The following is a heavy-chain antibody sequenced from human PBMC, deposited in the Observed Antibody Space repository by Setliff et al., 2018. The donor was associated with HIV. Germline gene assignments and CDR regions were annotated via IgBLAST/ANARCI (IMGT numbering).Heavy chain of an antibody. V-gene: IGHV4-39*07. CDR1: GGSISSSSHY. CDR3: ARDGRSYYNFWSGPLFDS. Sequence: PSETLSLTCIVSGGSISSSSHYWGWIRQPPGKGLEWIGNIYYSGSTYYNPSLKSRVTISVDTSKNQFSLKLSSVTAAETAVYYCARDGRSYYNFWSGPLFDSLGQGTLVTASS. CDR2: IYYSGST. D-gene: IGHD3-3*01. J-gene: IGHJ4*02.